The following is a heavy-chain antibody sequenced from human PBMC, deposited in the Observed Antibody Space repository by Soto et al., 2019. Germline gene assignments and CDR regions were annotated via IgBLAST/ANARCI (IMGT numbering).Heavy chain of an antibody. D-gene: IGHD5-18*01. CDR3: ARVGTWIRSWFDP. CDR2: IIPIFGTA. Sequence: QVQLVQSGAEVKKPGSSVKVSCKASGGTFSSYAISWVRQAPGQGLEWMGGIIPIFGTANYAQKFQGRVTXPXDXLTSTAYMELSSLRSEDTAVYYCARVGTWIRSWFDPWGQGTLVTVSS. J-gene: IGHJ5*02. CDR1: GGTFSSYA. V-gene: IGHV1-69*05.